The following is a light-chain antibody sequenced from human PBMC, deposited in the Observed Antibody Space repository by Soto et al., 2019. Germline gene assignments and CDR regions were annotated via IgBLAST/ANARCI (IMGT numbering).Light chain of an antibody. J-gene: IGLJ3*02. V-gene: IGLV4-60*02. CDR1: SGHSHYI. CDR3: ETWDSSLGV. CDR2: LEGGGKY. Sequence: QLVLTQSSSASASLGSSVKLTCTLGSGHSHYIIAWHQQQPGKAPRYLMKLEGGGKYSKGSGVPDRFSGSSSGADRYLTISNLQFEDEADYYCETWDSSLGVFGGGTKLTVL.